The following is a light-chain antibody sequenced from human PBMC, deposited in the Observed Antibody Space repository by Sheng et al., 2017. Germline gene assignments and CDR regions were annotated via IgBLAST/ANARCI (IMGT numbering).Light chain of an antibody. Sequence: DIQMTKSPSSLSASVGDRVTITCQASQDISNHLNWYQQKPGKAPKLLIYDASSLETGVPSRFSGSGSGTDFTFTISSLQPEDTATYYCQQYESLPYTFGQGTNLEI. J-gene: IGKJ2*01. CDR1: QDISNH. CDR3: QQYESLPYT. CDR2: DAS. V-gene: IGKV1-33*01.